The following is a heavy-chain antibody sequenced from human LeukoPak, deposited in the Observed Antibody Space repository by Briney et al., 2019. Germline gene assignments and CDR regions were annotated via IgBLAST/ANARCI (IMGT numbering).Heavy chain of an antibody. CDR3: ATRESSMARSH. CDR1: GFIFSDYW. J-gene: IGHJ4*02. CDR2: INEDGSVQ. V-gene: IGHV3-7*01. D-gene: IGHD3-10*01. Sequence: PGGSLRLSCAASGFIFSDYWMNWVRQVPGKGLQWVANINEDGSVQDYAASVRGRFFISRDNAKNSLYLQMNSLRAEDAAIYYCATRESSMARSHWGQGTLVTVSS.